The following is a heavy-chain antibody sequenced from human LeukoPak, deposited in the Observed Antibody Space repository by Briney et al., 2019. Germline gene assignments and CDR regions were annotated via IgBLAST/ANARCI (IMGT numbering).Heavy chain of an antibody. V-gene: IGHV4-4*07. CDR1: GGSIGTYY. CDR3: ASRGRYWFDP. J-gene: IGHJ5*02. CDR2: IYTTGSA. Sequence: SETLSLTCTVSGGSIGTYYWSWIRQPAGKGLEWIGRIYTTGSANYNPSLKSRVTMSLDTSKNQFSLKLSSVTAADTAVYYCASRGRYWFDPWGQGTLVTVSS.